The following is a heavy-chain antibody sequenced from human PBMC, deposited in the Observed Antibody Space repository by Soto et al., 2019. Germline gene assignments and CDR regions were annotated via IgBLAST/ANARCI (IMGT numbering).Heavy chain of an antibody. CDR1: GDTFKNCV. CDR3: AAELGFGKLSVV. V-gene: IGHV1-69*01. CDR2: IIPLFGTT. D-gene: IGHD3-10*01. J-gene: IGHJ6*02. Sequence: QVQVVQSGVEVRRPGSSVKVSCKASGDTFKNCVISWVRQAPGQGLEWMGGIIPLFGTTDFAQRFQGRLTITTDESTTTAYTERSRLRSEDTATYYGAAELGFGKLSVVWGQGTTVIVSS.